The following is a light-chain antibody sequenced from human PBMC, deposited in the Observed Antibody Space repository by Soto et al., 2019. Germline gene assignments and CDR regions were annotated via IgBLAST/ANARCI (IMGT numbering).Light chain of an antibody. J-gene: IGLJ2*01. CDR1: NIGSKS. Sequence: SYELTQPPSGSVAPGKTARLTCGGNNIGSKSVHWYQQKPGQAPVLVIYYDSDRPSGIPERFSGSNSGNTATLTISRVEAGDEADYYCQVWDSSSDHPVFGGGTKLTVL. CDR3: QVWDSSSDHPV. V-gene: IGLV3-21*04. CDR2: YDS.